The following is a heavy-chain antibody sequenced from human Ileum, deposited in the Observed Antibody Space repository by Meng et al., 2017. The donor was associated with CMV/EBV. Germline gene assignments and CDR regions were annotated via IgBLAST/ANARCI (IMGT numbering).Heavy chain of an antibody. CDR3: TRVIEDGTYGKFDQ. V-gene: IGHV3-74*01. CDR1: EFSLSDYW. J-gene: IGHJ4*02. CDR2: IDGAGRRT. D-gene: IGHD1-26*01. Sequence: SCVGSEFSLSDYWMHWVRQAPGKGLVWVSRIDGAGRRTSFADSVEGRFTVSRDNARNTLYLQLNSLRAEDTAVYYCTRVIEDGTYGKFDQWGQGTLVTVSS.